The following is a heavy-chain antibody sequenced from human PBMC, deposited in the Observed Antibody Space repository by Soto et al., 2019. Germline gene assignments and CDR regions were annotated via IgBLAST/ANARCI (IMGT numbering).Heavy chain of an antibody. D-gene: IGHD5-18*01. Sequence: VRQAPGKGLEWVSVIYSGGSTYYADSVKGRFTISRDNSKNTLYLQMNSLRAEDTAVYYCARGRYSYGYIYWGQGTLVTVSS. CDR3: ARGRYSYGYIY. V-gene: IGHV3-53*01. J-gene: IGHJ4*02. CDR2: IYSGGST.